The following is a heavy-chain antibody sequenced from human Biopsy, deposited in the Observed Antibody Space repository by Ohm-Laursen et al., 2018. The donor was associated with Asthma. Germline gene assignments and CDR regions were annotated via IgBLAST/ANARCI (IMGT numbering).Heavy chain of an antibody. Sequence: GSSVKVSCKASGYTFIHFAIHWVRQAPGQRLEWMGWINAGDGNTKYSQKFQGRVTITRDTSASTAYRDLRSLRSEDTAMYYCARTYYDFLTGQVNDAFALWGQGTMVTVSS. V-gene: IGHV1-3*01. CDR3: ARTYYDFLTGQVNDAFAL. J-gene: IGHJ3*01. CDR2: INAGDGNT. CDR1: GYTFIHFA. D-gene: IGHD3-9*01.